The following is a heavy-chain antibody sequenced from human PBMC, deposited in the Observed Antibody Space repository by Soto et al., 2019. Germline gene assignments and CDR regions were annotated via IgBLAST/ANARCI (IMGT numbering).Heavy chain of an antibody. J-gene: IGHJ4*02. D-gene: IGHD1-7*01. CDR2: ISYDGSNK. CDR1: GFTFSSYG. CDR3: AKEYGTDLNGFDY. Sequence: GGSLRLSCAASGFTFSSYGRHWVRQAPGKGLEWVAVISYDGSNKYYADSVKGRFTISRDNSKNTLYLQMNSLRAEDTAVYYCAKEYGTDLNGFDYWGQGPLVTVSS. V-gene: IGHV3-30*18.